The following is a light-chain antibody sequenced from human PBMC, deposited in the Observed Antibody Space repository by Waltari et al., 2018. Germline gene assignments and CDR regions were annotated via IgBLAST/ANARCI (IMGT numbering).Light chain of an antibody. J-gene: IGKJ4*01. CDR3: QQYDISPLT. CDR1: QTIRTTY. V-gene: IGKV3-20*01. CDR2: GTF. Sequence: EIVLTQSPGTLSLSPGEGATLSCRTSQTIRTTYLAWYQQKPGQAPTLLIYGTFTRATGIPDRFTGSGSGTHFSLTISSLEPEDFATYYCQQYDISPLTFCGGTKVEIK.